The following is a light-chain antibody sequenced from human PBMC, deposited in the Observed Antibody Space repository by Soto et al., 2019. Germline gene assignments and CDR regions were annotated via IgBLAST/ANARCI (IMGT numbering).Light chain of an antibody. CDR3: QQYKSYPYT. CDR2: KAS. Sequence: DIQMTQSPSTLSTSVGDRVTITCRASQSISGWLAWYQQKPGKAPKLLIYKASSLESGVPSRFSGSGSGTDFTLTISSLQPDDIATYYCQQYKSYPYTFGQGTRLAIK. CDR1: QSISGW. V-gene: IGKV1-5*03. J-gene: IGKJ5*01.